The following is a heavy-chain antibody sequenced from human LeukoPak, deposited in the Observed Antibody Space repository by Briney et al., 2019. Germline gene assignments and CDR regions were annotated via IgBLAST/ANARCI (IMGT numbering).Heavy chain of an antibody. Sequence: PGGSLRLSCAASGFTFSSYGMHWVRQAPGKGLEWVAVIWYDGSNKYYVDSVKGRFTISRDNSKNTLYLQMNSLRAEDTAVYYCAKEDEYYYDSSGYSYFDYWGQGTPVTVSS. V-gene: IGHV3-33*06. CDR3: AKEDEYYYDSSGYSYFDY. D-gene: IGHD3-22*01. CDR2: IWYDGSNK. CDR1: GFTFSSYG. J-gene: IGHJ4*02.